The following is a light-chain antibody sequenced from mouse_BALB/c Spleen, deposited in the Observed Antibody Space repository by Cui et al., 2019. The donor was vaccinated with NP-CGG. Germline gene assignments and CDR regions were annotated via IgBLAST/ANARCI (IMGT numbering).Light chain of an antibody. Sequence: AVVTQESALTTSPGETVTLTCRSSIGAITTSNYANWVQEKPDHLFTGLIGGTNNRAPGVPARFSGSLIGDKAALTITGAQTEDEAIYFCALWYSNHWVFGGGTNLTVL. CDR3: ALWYSNHWV. CDR2: GTN. CDR1: IGAITTSNY. V-gene: IGLV1*01. J-gene: IGLJ1*01.